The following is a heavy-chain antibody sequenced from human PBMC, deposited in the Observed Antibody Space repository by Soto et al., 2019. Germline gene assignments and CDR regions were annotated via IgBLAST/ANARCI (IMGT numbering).Heavy chain of an antibody. Sequence: KDCGVRLACYSLYWLHHEKEKRLEWMGWISAGNGNTKYAQKLQGRVTMTTDTSTRTVYLDLRSLKSDDTAVYYCARFFYYNRRWETRSHYGLGVCGQAT. D-gene: IGHD3-10*01. CDR2: ISAGNGNT. CDR3: ARFFYYNRRWETRSHYGLGV. V-gene: IGHV1-18*01. J-gene: IGHJ6*01. CDR1: GVRLACYS.